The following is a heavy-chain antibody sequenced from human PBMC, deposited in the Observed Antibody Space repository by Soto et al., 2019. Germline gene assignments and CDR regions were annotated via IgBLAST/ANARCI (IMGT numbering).Heavy chain of an antibody. J-gene: IGHJ6*02. CDR2: ISAYNGNT. Sequence: GASVKVSCKASGYTFTNYDINWLRQAPGQGLEWMGWISAYNGNTNYAQKLQGRVTMTTDTSTSTAYMELRSLRSDDTAVYYCAREFIIMNSFDLSEVFVYYYSGMDFGGQGTTFPVSS. V-gene: IGHV1-18*01. CDR1: GYTFTNYD. CDR3: AREFIIMNSFDLSEVFVYYYSGMDF. D-gene: IGHD3-22*01.